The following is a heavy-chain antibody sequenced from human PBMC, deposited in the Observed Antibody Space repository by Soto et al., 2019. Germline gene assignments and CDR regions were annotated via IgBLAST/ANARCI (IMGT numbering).Heavy chain of an antibody. CDR2: ISGSGGST. CDR1: RFTFSPYT. D-gene: IGHD1-26*01. CDR3: AKTGAGGGSYSGLFDY. V-gene: IGHV3-23*01. J-gene: IGHJ4*02. Sequence: PGGSLRLSCAASRFTFSPYTMHWVRQAPGKGLEWVSAISGSGGSTYYADSVKGRFTISRDNSKNTLYLQMNSLRAEDTAVYYCAKTGAGGGSYSGLFDYWGQGTLVTVSS.